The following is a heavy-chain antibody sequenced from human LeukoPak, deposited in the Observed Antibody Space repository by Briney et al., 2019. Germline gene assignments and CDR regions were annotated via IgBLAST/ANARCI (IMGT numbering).Heavy chain of an antibody. CDR3: ARVHAGDYVSLDY. V-gene: IGHV1-2*02. CDR1: GYTFTGYY. CDR2: INPNSGGT. Sequence: GASVTVSCKASGYTFTGYYMHWVRQAPGQGLEWMGWINPNSGGTNYAQKFQGRVTITRDTSISTAYMELSRLRSDDTAVYYCARVHAGDYVSLDYWGQGTLVTVSS. D-gene: IGHD4-17*01. J-gene: IGHJ4*02.